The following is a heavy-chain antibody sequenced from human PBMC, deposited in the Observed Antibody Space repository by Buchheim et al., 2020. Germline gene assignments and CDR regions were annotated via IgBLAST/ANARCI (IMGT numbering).Heavy chain of an antibody. CDR1: GNTFSSHH. CDR3: ARGADSATFYPPDY. D-gene: IGHD1-26*01. CDR2: MDPGCGST. Sequence: QVHLVQSGAEVKKPGASVRVSCKASGNTFSSHHVHWVRQAPGQGLEWLGIMDPGCGSTINAQNFQGRATLTRDTSTSTVYMELSSLTSDDTAVYFCARGADSATFYPPDYWGQGTL. J-gene: IGHJ4*02. V-gene: IGHV1-46*03.